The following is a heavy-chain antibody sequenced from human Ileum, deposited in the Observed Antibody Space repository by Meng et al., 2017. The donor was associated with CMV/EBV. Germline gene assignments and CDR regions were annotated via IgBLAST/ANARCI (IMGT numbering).Heavy chain of an antibody. CDR2: ISSSSSTI. V-gene: IGHV3-48*04. CDR3: ARSYYQLDY. Sequence: GGSLRLSCAVSGFTFSTHNMNWVRQAPGKGLEWVSYISSSSSTIYYADSVKGRFTISRDNAKNSLFLQMNSLRAEDTAVYYCARSYYQLDYWGQGTRVTGSS. D-gene: IGHD3-10*01. J-gene: IGHJ4*02. CDR1: GFTFSTHN.